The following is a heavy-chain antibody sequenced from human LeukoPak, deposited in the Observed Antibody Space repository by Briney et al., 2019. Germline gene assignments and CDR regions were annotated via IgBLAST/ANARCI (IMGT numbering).Heavy chain of an antibody. V-gene: IGHV1-8*01. Sequence: ASVKVSCKASGYTFTSYDINWVRQATGQGLGWMGWMNPNSGNTGYAQKFQGRVTMTRNTSISTAYMELSSLRSEDTAVYYCARGRARGIVVVVAATLGGYYGMDVWGQGTTVTVSS. CDR2: MNPNSGNT. D-gene: IGHD2-15*01. CDR3: ARGRARGIVVVVAATLGGYYGMDV. J-gene: IGHJ6*02. CDR1: GYTFTSYD.